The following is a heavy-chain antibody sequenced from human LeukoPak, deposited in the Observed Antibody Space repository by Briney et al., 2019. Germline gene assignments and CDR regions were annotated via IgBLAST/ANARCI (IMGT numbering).Heavy chain of an antibody. J-gene: IGHJ4*02. Sequence: GGSLRLSCSASGFTFINYWMHWVRQAPGKGLVWVARINSDGISTTYADSVKGRFTISRDSAKNTLYLQTNRLRDEDTAVYYCARGAGSGSQIDQWGQGTLVTVTS. CDR1: GFTFINYW. D-gene: IGHD3-10*01. CDR2: INSDGIST. V-gene: IGHV3-74*03. CDR3: ARGAGSGSQIDQ.